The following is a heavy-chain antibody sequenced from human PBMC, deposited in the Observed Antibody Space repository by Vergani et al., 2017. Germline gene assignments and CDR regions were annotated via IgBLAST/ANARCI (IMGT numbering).Heavy chain of an antibody. V-gene: IGHV4-34*01. CDR2: INHSGNT. CDR1: GGSFSGYY. Sequence: QVQLQQWGAGLLKPSETLSLTRAVYGGSFSGYYWSWIRQPPGKGLEWIGEINHSGNTNYNPSLKSRVTISVDTSKNQFSLKLSSVTAADTAVYYCTRGWRGRIVATIFSTPFDYWDRGTLVTVSS. D-gene: IGHD5-12*01. CDR3: TRGWRGRIVATIFSTPFDY. J-gene: IGHJ4*02.